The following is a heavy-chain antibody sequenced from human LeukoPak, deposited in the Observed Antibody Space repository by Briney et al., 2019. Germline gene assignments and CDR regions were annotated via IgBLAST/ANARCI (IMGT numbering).Heavy chain of an antibody. CDR1: GFTFSSYA. CDR3: ARERGDTGYYYYMDV. CDR2: ISGSGGST. J-gene: IGHJ6*03. Sequence: TGGSLRLSCAASGFTFSSYAMSWVRQAPGKGLEWVSAISGSGGSTYYADSVKGRFTISRDNSKNTLYLQMNSLRAEDTAVYYCARERGDTGYYYYMDVWGKGTTVTVSS. V-gene: IGHV3-23*01.